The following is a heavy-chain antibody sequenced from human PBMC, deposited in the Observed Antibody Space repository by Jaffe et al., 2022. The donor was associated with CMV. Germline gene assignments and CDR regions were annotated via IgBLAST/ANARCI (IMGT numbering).Heavy chain of an antibody. D-gene: IGHD4-17*01. CDR1: GFTFSSYS. J-gene: IGHJ2*01. CDR3: ARVYGYGDSPYWYFDL. V-gene: IGHV3-21*01. Sequence: EVQLVESGGGLVKRGGSLSLSCAASGFTFSSYSVNWVRQAPGEGLEWVSSISSSSSYTYYADSVKGRFTISRDNAKNSLFLQMNSLRAEDTAVYYCARVYGYGDSPYWYFDLWGRGTLVTVSS. CDR2: ISSSSSYT.